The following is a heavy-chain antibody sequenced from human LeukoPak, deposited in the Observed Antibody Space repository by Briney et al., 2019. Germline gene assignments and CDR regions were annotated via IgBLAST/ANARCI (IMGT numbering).Heavy chain of an antibody. CDR2: INSDGSST. CDR1: GFTFSSYW. D-gene: IGHD3-22*01. J-gene: IGHJ4*02. V-gene: IGHV3-74*01. Sequence: GGSLRLSCAASGFTFSSYWMHWVRQAPGKGLVWVSRINSDGSSTSYADSVKGRFTISRDNAKNTLYLQMNSLRAEDTAVYYCASLGHYYDSSGYYSEADYWGQGTLVTVSS. CDR3: ASLGHYYDSSGYYSEADY.